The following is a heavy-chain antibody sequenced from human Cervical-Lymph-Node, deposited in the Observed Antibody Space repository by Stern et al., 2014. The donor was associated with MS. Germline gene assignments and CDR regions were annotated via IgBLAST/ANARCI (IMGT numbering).Heavy chain of an antibody. J-gene: IGHJ6*02. D-gene: IGHD6-13*01. V-gene: IGHV3-30*18. CDR3: AKYSSSSLGMDV. CDR1: GFTFSCCG. Sequence: MQLVESGGGVVQPGRSLRLTCAASGFTFSCCGMHWVRQPPGKGLEWVAVISYDGSYKYYGDSVKGRFTISRDNSKNTLYLQMNSLRAEDTAVYYCAKYSSSSLGMDVWGQGTTVTVSS. CDR2: ISYDGSYK.